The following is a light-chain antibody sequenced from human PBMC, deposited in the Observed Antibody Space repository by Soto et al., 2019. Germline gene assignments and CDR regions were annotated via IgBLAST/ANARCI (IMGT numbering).Light chain of an antibody. CDR1: SSDVGAYNF. CDR3: SSYTTSAPYV. J-gene: IGLJ1*01. CDR2: EVT. V-gene: IGLV2-14*01. Sequence: QSALTQPASVSGSPGQSITISCTGTSSDVGAYNFVPWYQHHPGRAPKLIIYEVTIRPSGVSNRFSGSKSGNTASLTISGLQAEDEAYYYCSSYTTSAPYVFGSGTKLTVL.